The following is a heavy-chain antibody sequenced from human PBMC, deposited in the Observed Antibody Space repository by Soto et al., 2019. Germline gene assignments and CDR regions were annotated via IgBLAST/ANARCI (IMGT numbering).Heavy chain of an antibody. CDR1: GFTFSSYA. CDR2: ISYDGSNK. CDR3: ARVPLRFVVVVAAPLVY. J-gene: IGHJ4*02. D-gene: IGHD2-15*01. Sequence: QVQLVESGGGVVQPGRSLRLSCAASGFTFSSYAMHWVRQAPGKGLEWVAVISYDGSNKYYADSVKGRFTISRDNSKNTLYLQMNSLRAEDTAVYYCARVPLRFVVVVAAPLVYWGQGTLVTVSS. V-gene: IGHV3-30-3*01.